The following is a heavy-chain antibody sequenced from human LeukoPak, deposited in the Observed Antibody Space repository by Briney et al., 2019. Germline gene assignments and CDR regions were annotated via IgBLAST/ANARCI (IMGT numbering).Heavy chain of an antibody. CDR3: ARVRLRRGFGDFDD. CDR2: IKQDGSEK. CDR1: GFTFSSYW. J-gene: IGHJ4*02. D-gene: IGHD3-3*01. Sequence: PGGSLRLSCAASGFTFSSYWMSWVRQAPGKGLEWVANIKQDGSEKYYVDSVKGRFTFSRDNAKNSLYLQMNSLRAEDTAVSYCARVRLRRGFGDFDDRGQAILVTVSS. V-gene: IGHV3-7*01.